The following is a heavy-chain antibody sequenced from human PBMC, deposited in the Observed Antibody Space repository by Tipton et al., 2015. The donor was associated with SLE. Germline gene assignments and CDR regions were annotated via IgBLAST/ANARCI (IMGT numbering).Heavy chain of an antibody. J-gene: IGHJ3*01. CDR2: INHTGST. D-gene: IGHD3-10*01. CDR1: GGSFSGYY. CDR3: ARGLRYYGSGRFGALDV. V-gene: IGHV4-34*01. Sequence: TLSLTCAVYGGSFSGYYWSWIRQPPGKGLEWIGEINHTGSTTHNPSLKSRVTISVDTSKNQFSLKLNSVTAADTAVYYCARGLRYYGSGRFGALDVWGLGTLVTVSS.